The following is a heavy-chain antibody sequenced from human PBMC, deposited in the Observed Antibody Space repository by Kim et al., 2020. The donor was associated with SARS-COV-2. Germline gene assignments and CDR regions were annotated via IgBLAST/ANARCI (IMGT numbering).Heavy chain of an antibody. Sequence: GGSLRLSCAASGFTFSSYAMSWVRQAPGKGLEWVSAISGSGGSTYYADSVKGRFTISRDNSKNTLYLQMNSLRAEDTAVYYCAKTVVVPAAIHPRGAWFDPWGQGTLVTVSS. V-gene: IGHV3-23*01. CDR1: GFTFSSYA. CDR3: AKTVVVPAAIHPRGAWFDP. D-gene: IGHD2-2*01. CDR2: ISGSGGST. J-gene: IGHJ5*02.